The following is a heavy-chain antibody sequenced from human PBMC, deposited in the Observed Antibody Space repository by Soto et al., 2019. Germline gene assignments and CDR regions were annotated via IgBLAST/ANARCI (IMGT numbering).Heavy chain of an antibody. V-gene: IGHV4-39*01. J-gene: IGHJ3*02. CDR2: IYYSGST. D-gene: IGHD3-9*01. CDR3: ARQKYYDILTGADDAFDI. Sequence: QLQLQESGPGLVKPSETLSLTCTVSGGSISSSSYYWGWIRQPPGKGLEWIGSIYYSGSTYYNPSLKSRVTISVDTSKNQFSLKLSSVTAADTAVYYCARQKYYDILTGADDAFDIWGQGTMVTVSS. CDR1: GGSISSSSYY.